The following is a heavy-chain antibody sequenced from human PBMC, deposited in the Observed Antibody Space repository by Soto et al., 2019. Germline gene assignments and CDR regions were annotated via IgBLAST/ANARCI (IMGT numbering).Heavy chain of an antibody. V-gene: IGHV2-5*02. CDR3: AHRVLRTVFGLVTTTAIYFDF. CDR1: GFSLTTSGVG. CDR2: IFWDDDK. Sequence: QITLNETGPTQVKPRQTLTLTCTFSGFSLTTSGVGVGGSRQSPGKAPEWLAIIFWDDDKRYSPSLKSRPTITKYTSKNKVVLTMADLDPADTAIYSCAHRVLRTVFGLVTTTAIYFDFWGQGTPVAVSS. J-gene: IGHJ4*02. D-gene: IGHD3-3*01.